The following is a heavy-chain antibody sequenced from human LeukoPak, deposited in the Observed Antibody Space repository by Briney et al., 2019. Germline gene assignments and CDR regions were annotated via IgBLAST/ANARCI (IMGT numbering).Heavy chain of an antibody. D-gene: IGHD1-20*01. CDR1: GYTFTAYY. V-gene: IGHV1-2*02. Sequence: ASVKVSCKASGYTFTAYYMHWVRQAPGQGREWMGWIDPNSGATDSAQKFQGRVTVTRDTSINTVYMELSRLTSDDTAVYYCARGRASLTAWFVPWGQGTLVTVSS. CDR3: ARGRASLTAWFVP. J-gene: IGHJ5*02. CDR2: IDPNSGAT.